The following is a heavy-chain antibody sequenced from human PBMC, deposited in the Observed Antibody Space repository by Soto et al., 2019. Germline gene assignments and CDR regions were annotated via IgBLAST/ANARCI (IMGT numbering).Heavy chain of an antibody. J-gene: IGHJ4*02. CDR3: ARDAGFDY. CDR1: GGSVSSGSYY. Sequence: SETLSLTCTVSGGSVSSGSYYWSWIRQPPGKGLEWIGYIYYSGSTNYNPSLKSRVTISVDTSKNQFSLKLSSVTAAHTAVYYCARDAGFDYWGQGTLVTVSS. V-gene: IGHV4-61*01. CDR2: IYYSGST. D-gene: IGHD6-13*01.